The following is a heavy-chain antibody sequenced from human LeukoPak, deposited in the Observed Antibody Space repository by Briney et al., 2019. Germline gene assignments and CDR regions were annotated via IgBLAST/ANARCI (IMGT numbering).Heavy chain of an antibody. V-gene: IGHV3-9*01. J-gene: IGHJ4*02. CDR3: AKGKKMTVAGLFDY. CDR1: GFTFDDYA. Sequence: LRLSCAASGFTFDDYAMHWVRQAPGKGLEWVSGISWNSGGIGYADSVKGRFTISRDNAKNSLYLQMNSLRADDTALYYCAKGKKMTVAGLFDYWGQGTLVTVSS. CDR2: ISWNSGGI. D-gene: IGHD6-19*01.